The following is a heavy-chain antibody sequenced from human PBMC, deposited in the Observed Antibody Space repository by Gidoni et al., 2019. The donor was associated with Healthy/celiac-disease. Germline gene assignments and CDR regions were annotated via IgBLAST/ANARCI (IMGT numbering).Heavy chain of an antibody. V-gene: IGHV1-2*04. Sequence: QVQLVQSGAEVKKPVASVKVSCQASGYTFTGYYMHWVRQAPGQGLEWMGWINPNSGGTNDAQKFQGWVTMTRDTSISTAYMELSRLRSDDTAVYYCARDGGLGAYYFDYWGQGTLVTVSS. CDR1: GYTFTGYY. CDR3: ARDGGLGAYYFDY. D-gene: IGHD3-16*01. J-gene: IGHJ4*02. CDR2: INPNSGGT.